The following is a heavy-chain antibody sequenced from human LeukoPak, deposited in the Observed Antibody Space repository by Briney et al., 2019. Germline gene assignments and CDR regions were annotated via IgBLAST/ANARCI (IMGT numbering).Heavy chain of an antibody. CDR2: IIPILGIA. D-gene: IGHD4-17*01. J-gene: IGHJ4*02. CDR1: GGTFSSYA. V-gene: IGHV1-69*04. Sequence: ASVKVSCKASGGTFSSYAISWVRQAPGQGLEWMGRIIPILGIANYAQKFQGRVTITADKSTSTAYMGLSSLRSEDTAVYYCARSMTTVTRGPRLGDYWGQGTLVTVSS. CDR3: ARSMTTVTRGPRLGDY.